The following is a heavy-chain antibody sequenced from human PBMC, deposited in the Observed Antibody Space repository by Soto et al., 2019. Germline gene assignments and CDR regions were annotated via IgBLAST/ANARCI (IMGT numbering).Heavy chain of an antibody. J-gene: IGHJ5*02. V-gene: IGHV4-34*01. D-gene: IGHD6-13*01. Sequence: PSDTLSLTCAVYGGSFRGYYWSWIRQPPGKGLEWIGEINHSGSTDDNPSLKSRVTISVDTSKNQFSLKLSSVTAADTVVYYCGRVYGIAAAGSTHTVFDPWGQGTLVTVSS. CDR1: GGSFRGYY. CDR2: INHSGST. CDR3: GRVYGIAAAGSTHTVFDP.